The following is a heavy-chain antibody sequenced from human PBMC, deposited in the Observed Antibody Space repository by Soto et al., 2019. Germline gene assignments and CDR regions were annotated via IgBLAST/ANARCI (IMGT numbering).Heavy chain of an antibody. D-gene: IGHD2-15*01. Sequence: GASVKVSCKASGYTFTGYYMLWVRQAPGQGLEWMGIINPCGGSTSYAQKFQGRVTMTRDTSTSTVYMELSSLRSEDTAVYYCARGSVADAFDIWGQGTMVTVSS. J-gene: IGHJ3*02. V-gene: IGHV1-46*01. CDR1: GYTFTGYY. CDR2: INPCGGST. CDR3: ARGSVADAFDI.